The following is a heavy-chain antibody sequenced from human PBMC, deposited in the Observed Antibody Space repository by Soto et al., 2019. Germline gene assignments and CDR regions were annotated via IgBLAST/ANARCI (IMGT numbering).Heavy chain of an antibody. V-gene: IGHV3-74*01. J-gene: IGHJ6*02. CDR3: ARVPDLPLDRNGMDV. D-gene: IGHD1-1*01. Sequence: QPGGSLRLSCAASGFTFSSYWMHWVRQAPGKGLVWVSRINSDGSSTSYADSVKGRFTISRDNAKNTLYLQMNSLRAEDTAVYYCARVPDLPLDRNGMDVWGQGTTVTVSS. CDR2: INSDGSST. CDR1: GFTFSSYW.